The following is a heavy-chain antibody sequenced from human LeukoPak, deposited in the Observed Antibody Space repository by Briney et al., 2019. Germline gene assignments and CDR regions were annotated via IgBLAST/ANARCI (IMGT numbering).Heavy chain of an antibody. CDR3: ARVGYYMDV. V-gene: IGHV3-74*01. CDR1: GFSFSFYW. CDR2: IKTDGSIA. Sequence: GGSLRLSCAASGFSFSFYWMHWVRQAPGKGPVWVSRIKTDGSIADYADSVKGRFTISRDNAKNTLYLQMNSLRAEDTAVYYCARVGYYMDVWGKGTTVTVSS. J-gene: IGHJ6*03.